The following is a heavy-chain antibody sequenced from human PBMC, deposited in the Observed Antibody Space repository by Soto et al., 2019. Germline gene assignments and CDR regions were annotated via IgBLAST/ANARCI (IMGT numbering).Heavy chain of an antibody. CDR3: TSVRGRWYYLAY. D-gene: IGHD2-15*01. CDR1: SSGGYC. V-gene: IGHV3-49*03. J-gene: IGHJ4*02. Sequence: SSGGYCWSWFRQAPGQGLHWVVFIRSIAYCGTTQYAASLQGRFTISRADSKCIAYLQMNSLKSDYTAVYFFTSVRGRWYYLAYWGQRTLVTGSS. CDR2: IRSIAYCGTT.